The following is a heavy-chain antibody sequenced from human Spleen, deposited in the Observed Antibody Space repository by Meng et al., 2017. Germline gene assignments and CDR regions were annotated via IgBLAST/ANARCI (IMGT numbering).Heavy chain of an antibody. CDR3: ARQEGAFDY. CDR1: GDSVSSNSVA. J-gene: IGHJ4*02. CDR2: TYYRSKWYN. Sequence: QVQLQQSGPGLVNPSQTHSLTCAISGDSVSSNSVAWNWLRQAPSRGLEWLGRTYYRSKWYNDYAVSVKSRITINPDTSKNQFSLQLNSVTPEDTAVYYCARQEGAFDYWGQGTLVTVSS. V-gene: IGHV6-1*01. D-gene: IGHD3-16*01.